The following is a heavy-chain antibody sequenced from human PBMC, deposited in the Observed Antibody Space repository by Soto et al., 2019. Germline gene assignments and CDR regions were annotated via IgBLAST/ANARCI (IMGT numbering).Heavy chain of an antibody. CDR1: GYTFTSYY. J-gene: IGHJ4*02. V-gene: IGHV1-46*01. CDR2: INPSGGST. CDR3: ALVGRDGYSDDY. D-gene: IGHD5-18*01. Sequence: QVQLVQSGAEVKKPGASVKVSCKASGYTFTSYYMHWVRQAPGQGLEWMGIINPSGGSTSYAQKFRGRVTMTRDTATSTVYMGLSSLSSEDTAVYYCALVGRDGYSDDYWGQGTLVTVSS.